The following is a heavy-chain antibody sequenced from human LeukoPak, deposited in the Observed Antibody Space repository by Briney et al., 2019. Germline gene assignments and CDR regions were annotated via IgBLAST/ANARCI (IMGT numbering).Heavy chain of an antibody. V-gene: IGHV4-34*01. Sequence: SETLSLTCAVYGGSFSGYYWSWIRQPPGKGLEWIGEINHSGSTNYNPSLKSRVTISVDTSKNQFSLKLSSVTAADTAVYYCARDLAVVAAIGRLSNWFDPWGQGTLVTVSS. CDR3: ARDLAVVAAIGRLSNWFDP. CDR1: GGSFSGYY. CDR2: INHSGST. D-gene: IGHD2-15*01. J-gene: IGHJ5*02.